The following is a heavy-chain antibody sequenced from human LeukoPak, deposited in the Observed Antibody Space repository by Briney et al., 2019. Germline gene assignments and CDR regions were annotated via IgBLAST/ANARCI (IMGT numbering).Heavy chain of an antibody. V-gene: IGHV3-23*01. J-gene: IGHJ4*02. CDR1: GFTFNSFA. CDR3: AKSLGVGGYTRYKGFDQ. CDR2: ISGSDGTS. Sequence: GGSLRLSCAASGFTFNSFALNWVRQAPGKGLEWVSSISGSDGTSHYADFVKGRFTISRDNSKNTLYLQMNSLRAEDTAAYYCAKSLGVGGYTRYKGFDQWGQGTLVVVSS. D-gene: IGHD3-16*02.